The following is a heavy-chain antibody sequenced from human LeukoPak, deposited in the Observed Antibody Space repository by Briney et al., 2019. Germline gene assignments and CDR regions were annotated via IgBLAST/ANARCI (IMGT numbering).Heavy chain of an antibody. V-gene: IGHV4-30-4*01. J-gene: IGHJ4*02. D-gene: IGHD5-12*01. CDR1: GXSISSGDYY. Sequence: PSETLSLTCTVSGXSISSGDYYWSWIRQPPGKGLEWIGYIYYSGSTYYIPSLKSRVTISVDTCKNQFSLKLSSVTAPDTAVYYCARGLRLYSGYDFLRYWGQGTLVTVSS. CDR2: IYYSGST. CDR3: ARGLRLYSGYDFLRY.